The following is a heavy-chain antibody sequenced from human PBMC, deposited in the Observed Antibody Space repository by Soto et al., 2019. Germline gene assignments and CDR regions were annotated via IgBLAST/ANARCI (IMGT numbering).Heavy chain of an antibody. CDR2: ISVYNGNT. J-gene: IGHJ5*02. V-gene: IGHV1-18*04. D-gene: IGHD5-12*01. Sequence: VKVSCKASGYTFTSYGISWVRQAPGQGLEWMGWISVYNGNTDYAQKFQGRVTMTTDTSTSTAYMELRSLRSDDTAVYYCATSYESGFDPWGQGTLVTVSS. CDR3: ATSYESGFDP. CDR1: GYTFTSYG.